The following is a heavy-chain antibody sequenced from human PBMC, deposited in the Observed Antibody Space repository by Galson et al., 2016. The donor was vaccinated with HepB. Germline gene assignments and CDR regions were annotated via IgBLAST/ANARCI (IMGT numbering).Heavy chain of an antibody. J-gene: IGHJ3*02. V-gene: IGHV1-45*02. CDR3: AGLQKRGDGFDI. CDR2: IRPVDGDT. CDR1: GKTFTFRY. D-gene: IGHD5-24*01. Sequence: SVKVSCKASGKTFTFRYLHWVRQAPGQALEWVGWIRPVDGDTKYAQKLQDRVTIVRDRSMSTAYMELSSLTSEDTAMYFCAGLQKRGDGFDIWGQGTMVTVAA.